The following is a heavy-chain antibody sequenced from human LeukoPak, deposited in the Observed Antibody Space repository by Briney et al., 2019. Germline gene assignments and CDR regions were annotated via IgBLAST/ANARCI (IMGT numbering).Heavy chain of an antibody. D-gene: IGHD5-24*01. CDR2: INHSGIT. V-gene: IGHV4-34*01. CDR3: ARREGRWTQWGYYFDF. Sequence: SETLSLTCAVYGGSFSGYYWSWIRQPPGKGLEWIGEINHSGITNNNPSLKSRVIMSVDTSKDQFSLRLRSVTAADTAVYYCARREGRWTQWGYYFDFWGQGTLVTVSS. CDR1: GGSFSGYY. J-gene: IGHJ4*02.